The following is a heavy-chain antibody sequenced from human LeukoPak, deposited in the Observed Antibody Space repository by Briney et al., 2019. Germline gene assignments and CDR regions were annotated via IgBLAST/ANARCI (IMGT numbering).Heavy chain of an antibody. J-gene: IGHJ6*03. CDR3: ARDGDTVLTRGYYYYMDV. V-gene: IGHV3-21*01. CDR1: GFTFNIYS. CDR2: ITSSSHYI. D-gene: IGHD3-10*01. Sequence: GGSLRLSCAASGFTFNIYSMNWVRQAPGKGLEWVSRITSSSHYIYYADSVKGRFTISRDNAKNSLYLDMSSLRADDTAVYYCARDGDTVLTRGYYYYMDVWGKGTTVTVSS.